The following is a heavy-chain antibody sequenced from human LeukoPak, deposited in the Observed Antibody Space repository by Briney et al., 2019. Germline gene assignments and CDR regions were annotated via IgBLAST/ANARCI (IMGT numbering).Heavy chain of an antibody. CDR1: GYTFPSYD. CDR3: ARGERGGDAFDI. V-gene: IGHV1-8*03. CDR2: MNPNSGNT. J-gene: IGHJ3*02. Sequence: ASVKVSCKASGYTFPSYDINWVRQATGQGSEWMGWMNPNSGNTGYAQKFQRRVTITRNTSISTAYMALSSLRSEDTPVYYCARGERGGDAFDIWAQGPTVTVPS. D-gene: IGHD4-23*01.